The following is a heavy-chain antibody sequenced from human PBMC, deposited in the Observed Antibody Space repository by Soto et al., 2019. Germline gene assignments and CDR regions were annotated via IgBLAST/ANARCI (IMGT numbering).Heavy chain of an antibody. CDR1: GYSFTSYW. V-gene: IGHV5-10-1*01. D-gene: IGHD6-13*01. CDR3: ATAQYSSSWYGRYYYYGMDV. J-gene: IGHJ6*02. CDR2: IDPSDSYT. Sequence: RGESLKISCKGSGYSFTSYWISWVRQMPGKGLERMGRIDPSDSYTNYSPSFEGRVTISAGKSISTAYLQWSSLKASDTAMYYCATAQYSSSWYGRYYYYGMDVWRQGTTVTVAS.